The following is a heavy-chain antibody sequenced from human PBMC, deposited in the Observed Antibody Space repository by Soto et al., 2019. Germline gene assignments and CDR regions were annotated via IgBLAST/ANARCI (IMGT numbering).Heavy chain of an antibody. CDR1: GGSFSGYY. Sequence: SETLSLTCAVYGGSFSGYYWSWIRQPPGKGLEWIGEINHSGSTNYNPSLKSRVTISVDTSKNQFSLKLSSVTAADTAVYYCARASGVVVPAADFDYWGQGTLVTVSS. J-gene: IGHJ4*02. CDR2: INHSGST. D-gene: IGHD2-2*01. CDR3: ARASGVVVPAADFDY. V-gene: IGHV4-34*01.